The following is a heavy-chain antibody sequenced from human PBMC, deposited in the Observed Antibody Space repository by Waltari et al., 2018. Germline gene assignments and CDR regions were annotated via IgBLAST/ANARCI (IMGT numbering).Heavy chain of an antibody. D-gene: IGHD1-26*01. Sequence: EVQLVESGGGLVHPGGSVRLSCAASGSPFSLHGMTWVRQAPGKGLGWLSYISSSSGSIYYADSVKGRFTISRDNAKNSLYLQMNSLRDEDTAVYYCARAREMGDYWGQGTLVNVSS. CDR2: ISSSSGSI. J-gene: IGHJ4*02. CDR1: GSPFSLHG. CDR3: ARAREMGDY. V-gene: IGHV3-48*02.